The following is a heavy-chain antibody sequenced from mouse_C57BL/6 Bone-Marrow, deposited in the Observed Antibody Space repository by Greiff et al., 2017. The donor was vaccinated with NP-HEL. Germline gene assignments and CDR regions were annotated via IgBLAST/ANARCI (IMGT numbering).Heavy chain of an antibody. CDR3: ARRGDGSSHYFDY. CDR2: INPGSGGT. Sequence: VQLQQSGAELVRPGTSVKVSCKASGYAFTNYLIEWVKQRPGQGLEWIGVINPGSGGTNYNEKFKGKATLTADKSSSTAYMQLSSLTSEDSAVYFCARRGDGSSHYFDYWGQGTTLTVSS. CDR1: GYAFTNYL. V-gene: IGHV1-54*01. D-gene: IGHD1-1*01. J-gene: IGHJ2*01.